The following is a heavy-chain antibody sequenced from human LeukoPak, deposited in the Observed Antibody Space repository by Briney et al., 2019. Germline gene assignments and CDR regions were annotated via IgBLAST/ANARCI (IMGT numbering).Heavy chain of an antibody. CDR1: GFTFSSYG. V-gene: IGHV3-30*02. J-gene: IGHJ6*02. D-gene: IGHD2-8*01. Sequence: GGSLRLSCAASGFTFSSYGMHWVHQAPGKGLEWVAVIWYDGSNKYYADSVKGRFTISRDNSKNTLYLQMNSLRAEDTAVYYCAKDRGVTYYGMDVWGQGTTVTVSS. CDR3: AKDRGVTYYGMDV. CDR2: IWYDGSNK.